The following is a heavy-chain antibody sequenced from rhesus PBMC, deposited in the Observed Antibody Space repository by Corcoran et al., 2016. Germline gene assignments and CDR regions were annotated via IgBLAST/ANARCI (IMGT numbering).Heavy chain of an antibody. V-gene: IGHV4-147*01. D-gene: IGHD5-24*01. CDR2: IYGSSGIT. CDR3: AREGFSGDSYAFDF. J-gene: IGHJ3*01. CDR1: GYSISSNY. Sequence: QVQLQESGPGLVKPSETLSLTCAVSGYSISSNYWSWIRQPPRKGLEWIGDIYGSSGITYYNPSLKSGVTMSPDTAKNHLSLKRSSVTAADTAVYYCAREGFSGDSYAFDFWGQGLRVTVSS.